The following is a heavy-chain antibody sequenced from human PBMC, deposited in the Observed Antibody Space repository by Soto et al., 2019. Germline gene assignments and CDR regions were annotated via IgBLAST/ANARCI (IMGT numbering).Heavy chain of an antibody. J-gene: IGHJ5*02. Sequence: GASVKVSCKASGYIFTSYAIHWVRQAPGQRLEWMGWINAGNGNTKYSQKFQGRVTITRDTSATTAYMELSSLRSEDTAVYYCATQAYYFDSSAFHPWGQGTLVTVSS. CDR3: ATQAYYFDSSAFHP. CDR2: INAGNGNT. V-gene: IGHV1-3*01. D-gene: IGHD3-22*01. CDR1: GYIFTSYA.